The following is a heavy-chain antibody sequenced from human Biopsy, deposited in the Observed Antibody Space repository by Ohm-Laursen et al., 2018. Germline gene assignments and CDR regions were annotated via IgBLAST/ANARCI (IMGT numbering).Heavy chain of an antibody. CDR2: ISSSSDNI. D-gene: IGHD3-10*01. CDR1: GVTLSGYS. CDR3: ARSRGSSGIATIYYYGMDV. Sequence: SLRLSCAASGVTLSGYSMNWVRQAPGKGLEWVSTISSSSDNIYYVDPVKSRFTISRDNAKNSLYLQMNSLRAEDTAVYYCARSRGSSGIATIYYYGMDVWGQGTTVTVSS. J-gene: IGHJ6*02. V-gene: IGHV3-21*01.